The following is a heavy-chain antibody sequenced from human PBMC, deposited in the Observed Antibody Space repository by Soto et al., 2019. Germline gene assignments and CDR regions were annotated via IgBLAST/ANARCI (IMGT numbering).Heavy chain of an antibody. CDR3: ATLLATTRPFDY. CDR1: GGSISSYY. V-gene: IGHV4-59*01. J-gene: IGHJ4*02. CDR2: IYYSGST. Sequence: SETLSLTCTVSGGSISSYYWSWIRQPPGKGLEWIGYIYYSGSTNYNPSLKSRVTISVDTSKNQFSLKLSSVTAADTAVYYCATLLATTRPFDYWGQGTLVTVSS.